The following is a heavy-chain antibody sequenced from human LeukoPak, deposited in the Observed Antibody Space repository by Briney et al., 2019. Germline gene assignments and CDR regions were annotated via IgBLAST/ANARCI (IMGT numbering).Heavy chain of an antibody. J-gene: IGHJ4*02. V-gene: IGHV3-23*01. D-gene: IGHD3-22*01. CDR1: GFTFSSYA. Sequence: PGGSLRLSCAASGFTFSSYAMSWVRQAPGKGLEWVSAISGSGGSTYYVDSVKGRFTISRDNSKNTLYLQMNSLRAEDTAVYYCAKDLNYYDSSGYPFDYWGQGTLVTVSS. CDR3: AKDLNYYDSSGYPFDY. CDR2: ISGSGGST.